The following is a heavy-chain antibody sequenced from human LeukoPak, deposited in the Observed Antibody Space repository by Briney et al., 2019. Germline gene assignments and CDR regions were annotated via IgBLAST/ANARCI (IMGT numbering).Heavy chain of an antibody. CDR1: GFTFSSYV. V-gene: IGHV3-33*01. CDR3: ARDRALLSTLDV. CDR2: IWYDGSNK. J-gene: IGHJ6*02. Sequence: GGSLRLSCAASGFTFSSYVMHWVRQAPGKRLEWVAVIWYDGSNKYYADSVKGRFTISRDNSKNTLYLQMNSLRAEDTAVYYCARDRALLSTLDVWGQGTTVTVSS. D-gene: IGHD3-3*02.